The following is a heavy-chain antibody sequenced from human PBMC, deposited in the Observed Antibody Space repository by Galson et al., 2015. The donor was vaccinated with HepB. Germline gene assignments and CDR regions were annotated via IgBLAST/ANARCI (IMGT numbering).Heavy chain of an antibody. D-gene: IGHD2-21*01. J-gene: IGHJ4*02. CDR1: GGSFSGYY. CDR2: INHSGST. V-gene: IGHV4-34*01. CDR3: ARADLRPYCGGDCSGY. Sequence: ETLSLTCAVYGGSFSGYYWSWIRQPPGKGLEWIGEINHSGSTNYNPSLKSRVTISVDTSKNHFSLKLSSVTAADTAVYYCARADLRPYCGGDCSGYWGQGTLVTVSS.